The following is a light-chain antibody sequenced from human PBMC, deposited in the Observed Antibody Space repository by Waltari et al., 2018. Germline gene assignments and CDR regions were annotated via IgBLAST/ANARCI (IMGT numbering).Light chain of an antibody. Sequence: ELVLTQSPGTLSLSPGERATLSCRASQSVRNNYLAWYQQKPGQAPRLLIYGASSRAAGIPDRFSGSGSGTDFTLTISRLEPEDFAVYYCQQYGSSSLTFGGGTKVESK. J-gene: IGKJ4*01. CDR2: GAS. CDR1: QSVRNNY. CDR3: QQYGSSSLT. V-gene: IGKV3-20*01.